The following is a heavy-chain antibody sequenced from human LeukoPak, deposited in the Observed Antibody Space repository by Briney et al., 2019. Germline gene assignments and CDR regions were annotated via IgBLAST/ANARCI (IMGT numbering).Heavy chain of an antibody. CDR2: IYGGGSP. D-gene: IGHD2-8*01. Sequence: SQTPSFTCSVSGGSIANYYWSWIRQPAGKGLEWIGRIYGGGSPNYNPSLKGRLTLSVDTSRNRISLTLSSVTAADTAIYFCARGFTNAWRGGYFDPWGQGILVTVAS. J-gene: IGHJ5*02. V-gene: IGHV4-4*07. CDR1: GGSIANYY. CDR3: ARGFTNAWRGGYFDP.